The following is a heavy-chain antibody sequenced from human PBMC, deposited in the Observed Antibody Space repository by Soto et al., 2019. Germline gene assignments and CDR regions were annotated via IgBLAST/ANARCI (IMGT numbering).Heavy chain of an antibody. CDR2: ISSNGGST. Sequence: PGGSLRLSCSASGFTFSSYAMHWVRQAPGKGLEYVSAISSNGGSTYYADSVKGRFTISRDNSKNTLYLQMSSLRAEDTAVYYCVKSLSDYHGYFDYWGQGTLVTVSS. D-gene: IGHD4-17*01. J-gene: IGHJ4*02. V-gene: IGHV3-64D*06. CDR1: GFTFSSYA. CDR3: VKSLSDYHGYFDY.